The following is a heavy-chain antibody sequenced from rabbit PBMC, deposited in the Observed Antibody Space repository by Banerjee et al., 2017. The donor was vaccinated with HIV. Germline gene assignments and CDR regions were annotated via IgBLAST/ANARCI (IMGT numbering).Heavy chain of an antibody. CDR1: GFSYSGGYD. V-gene: IGHV1S40*01. J-gene: IGHJ6*01. Sequence: QSLEESGGDLVKPGASLTLTCKASGFSYSGGYDMCWVRQAPGKELEWIACIYTGHGGTYYASWAKGRFTISKTSSTTVTLQMTRLTAADTATYFCARAGFTAFGYAGLDLWGPGTLVTVS. CDR3: ARAGFTAFGYAGLDL. CDR2: IYTGHGGT. D-gene: IGHD4-2*01.